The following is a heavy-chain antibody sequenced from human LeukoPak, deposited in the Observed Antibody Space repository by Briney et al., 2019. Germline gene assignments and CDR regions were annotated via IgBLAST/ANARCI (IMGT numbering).Heavy chain of an antibody. Sequence: GGSLRLSCAASGFTFSSYSMNWVRQAPGKGLEWVSYISSSSTIYYADSVKGRFTISRDNAKNSLYLQMNSLRDEDTAVYYCARDALAYDFWSRFDPWGQGTLVTVSS. CDR3: ARDALAYDFWSRFDP. CDR2: ISSSSTI. D-gene: IGHD3-3*01. J-gene: IGHJ5*02. V-gene: IGHV3-48*02. CDR1: GFTFSSYS.